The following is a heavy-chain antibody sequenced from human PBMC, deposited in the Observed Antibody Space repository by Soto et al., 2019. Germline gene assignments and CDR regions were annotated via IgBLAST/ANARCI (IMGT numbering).Heavy chain of an antibody. J-gene: IGHJ4*02. Sequence: ASAKVSCKASGDSFKSNAMHWVRQAHGQRLEWMGWINAGNGNTKYSQKFQGRVTITRDTSASTAYMELSSLRDEDTAVYYCARGLYYYDSRGYWGCWGQGTLVPVSS. CDR2: INAGNGNT. V-gene: IGHV1-3*01. CDR3: ARGLYYYDSRGYWGC. CDR1: GDSFKSNA. D-gene: IGHD3-22*01.